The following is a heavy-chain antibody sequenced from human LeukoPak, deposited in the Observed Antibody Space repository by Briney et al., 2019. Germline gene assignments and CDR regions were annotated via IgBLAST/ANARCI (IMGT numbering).Heavy chain of an antibody. CDR2: INHSGST. CDR1: GGSFSGYY. V-gene: IGHV4-34*01. D-gene: IGHD6-19*01. CDR3: ARGRVSSGWYRDY. Sequence: SETLSLTCAVYGGSFSGYYWSWIRQPPGKGLEWIGEINHSGSTNYNPSLKSRVTISVDTSKNQFSLKLSSVTAADTAVYYCARGRVSSGWYRDYWGQGTLVTVSS. J-gene: IGHJ4*02.